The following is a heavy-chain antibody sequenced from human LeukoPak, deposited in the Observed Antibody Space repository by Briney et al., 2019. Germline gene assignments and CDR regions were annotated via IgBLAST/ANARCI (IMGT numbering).Heavy chain of an antibody. CDR3: AKDGPPGRDGYNYGFDI. J-gene: IGHJ3*02. Sequence: PGGSLRLSCAASGFTFSTYEMNFVRQAPGKGLEWISYISASGKTTIYADSVKGRFTISRDNAKNTLYLQMNSLRAEDTVVYYCAKDGPPGRDGYNYGFDIRGQGTMVTVSS. CDR1: GFTFSTYE. CDR2: ISASGKTT. V-gene: IGHV3-48*03. D-gene: IGHD5-24*01.